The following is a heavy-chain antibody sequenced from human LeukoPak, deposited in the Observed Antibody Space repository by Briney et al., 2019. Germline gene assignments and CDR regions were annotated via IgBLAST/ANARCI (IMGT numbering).Heavy chain of an antibody. CDR1: GGSIISYY. CDR3: AKGMSPLYGDYSHPFDI. CDR2: IYTSGST. J-gene: IGHJ3*02. D-gene: IGHD4-17*01. V-gene: IGHV4-4*07. Sequence: PSETLSLTCTVSGGSIISYYWSWIRQPAGKGLEWIGRIYTSGSTNYNPSLKSRVTMSVDTSKNQFSLKLSSVTAADTAVYYCAKGMSPLYGDYSHPFDIWGQGTMVTVSS.